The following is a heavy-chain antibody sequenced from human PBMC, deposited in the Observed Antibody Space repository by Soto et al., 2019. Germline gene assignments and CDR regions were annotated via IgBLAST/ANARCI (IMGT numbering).Heavy chain of an antibody. CDR3: ARDPSSGWYRYYGMGV. Sequence: PSETLSLTCAVSGGSISSSNWWSWVRQPPGKGLEWIGEIYHSGSTNYNPSLKSRVTISVDKSKNQFSLKLSSVTAADTAVYYCARDPSSGWYRYYGMGVWGQGTTVTVSS. CDR1: GGSISSSNW. D-gene: IGHD6-19*01. J-gene: IGHJ6*02. V-gene: IGHV4-4*02. CDR2: IYHSGST.